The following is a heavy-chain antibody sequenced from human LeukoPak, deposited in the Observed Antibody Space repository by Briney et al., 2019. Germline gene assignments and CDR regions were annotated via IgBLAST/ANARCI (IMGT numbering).Heavy chain of an antibody. CDR2: ISSSGSTI. J-gene: IGHJ4*02. CDR3: ARDVRYVWGSYRYTDYFDY. D-gene: IGHD3-16*02. CDR1: GFTFSDYY. Sequence: PGRSLRLSCAASGFTFSDYYMSWIRQAPGKGLEWVSYISSSGSTIYYADSVKGRFTISRDNAKNSLYLQMNSLRAEDTAVYYCARDVRYVWGSYRYTDYFDYWGQGTLVTVSS. V-gene: IGHV3-11*01.